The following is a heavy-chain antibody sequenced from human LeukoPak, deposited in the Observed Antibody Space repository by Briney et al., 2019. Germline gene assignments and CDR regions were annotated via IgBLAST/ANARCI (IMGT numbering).Heavy chain of an antibody. CDR1: GYTFTDYY. CDR2: LNPHTGGA. J-gene: IGHJ4*02. D-gene: IGHD3-3*01. V-gene: IGHV1-2*06. CDR3: ARVTWKTIIAAPDY. Sequence: ASVKVSCKPSGYTFTDYYIHWVRQAPGQGLEWMGQLNPHTGGANYAQKFQGRVSMTRDASINTAYMEVTMLTSDDTAVYYCARVTWKTIIAAPDYWGQGTLVTVSS.